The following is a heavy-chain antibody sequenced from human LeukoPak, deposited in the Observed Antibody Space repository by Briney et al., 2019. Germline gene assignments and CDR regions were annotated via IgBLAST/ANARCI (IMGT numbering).Heavy chain of an antibody. J-gene: IGHJ3*02. CDR3: ARRTYPNDAFDI. V-gene: IGHV3-21*01. CDR2: ISGSGTDI. D-gene: IGHD1-7*01. CDR1: GFTFNTYS. Sequence: GGSLRLSCAASGFTFNTYSMNWVRQAPGKRLEWVSAISGSGTDIYYPDSLKGRFTISRDNAKNSLHLQVTSLRAEDTAVYYCARRTYPNDAFDIWGQGTMVSVSS.